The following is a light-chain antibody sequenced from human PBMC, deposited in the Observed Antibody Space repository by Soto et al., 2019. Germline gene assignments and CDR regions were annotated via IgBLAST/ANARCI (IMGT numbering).Light chain of an antibody. CDR2: GAS. V-gene: IGKV3-15*01. CDR1: QSVSSN. Sequence: EIVMTQSPATLSVSPGERATLSCRASQSVSSNLAWYQQKPGQAPRLLIYGASTRATGIPARFSGSGSGTEFTLTISRLQSEDFAVYYCQQYNNWPITFGQGTRLEI. CDR3: QQYNNWPIT. J-gene: IGKJ5*01.